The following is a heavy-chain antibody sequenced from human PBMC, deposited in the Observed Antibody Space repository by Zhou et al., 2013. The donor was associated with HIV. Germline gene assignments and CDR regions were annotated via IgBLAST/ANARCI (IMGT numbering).Heavy chain of an antibody. CDR2: IIPIFYTA. J-gene: IGHJ6*03. CDR1: GGTFSSFA. CDR3: ARVGSGVVPDSMGDYYYYMGV. D-gene: IGHD2-2*01. Sequence: QVHLVQSGAEVKKPGSSVKVSCKAPGGTFSSFAISWVRQAPGQGLEWMGGIIPIFYTANYAQKFQGRVTVTTDESTSTAYMELRSLTSEDTAVYYCARVGSGVVPDSMGDYYYYMGVWGKGTTVTVSS. V-gene: IGHV1-69*05.